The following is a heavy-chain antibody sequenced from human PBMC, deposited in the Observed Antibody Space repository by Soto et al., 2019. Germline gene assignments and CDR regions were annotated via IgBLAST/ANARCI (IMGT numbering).Heavy chain of an antibody. CDR1: GFRLTSYA. J-gene: IGHJ6*02. CDR3: ARIMGVYNWKDVQTRGMDV. D-gene: IGHD1-20*01. Sequence: GGSLRLSCAPSGFRLTSYAMNWVLQAPGKGLEWVSGISGSGSRTYNADSVKGRFTISRDKSKNTLYLQMSSMRAEDTAIYYCARIMGVYNWKDVQTRGMDVWGQGTTVTVSS. V-gene: IGHV3-23*01. CDR2: ISGSGSRT.